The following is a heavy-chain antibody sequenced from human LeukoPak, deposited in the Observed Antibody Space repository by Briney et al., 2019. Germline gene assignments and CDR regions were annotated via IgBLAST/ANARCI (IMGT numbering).Heavy chain of an antibody. CDR3: ARDYGSGSYAFDY. J-gene: IGHJ4*02. CDR1: GYTFTSYG. D-gene: IGHD3-10*01. CDR2: ISAYNGNR. Sequence: GASVKVSCKASGYTFTSYGITWVRQAPGQGLEWMGWISAYNGNRTYAQNLQGRVTMTTDTSTSTAYMELRSLRYDDTAVYYCARDYGSGSYAFDYWGQGTLVAVSS. V-gene: IGHV1-18*01.